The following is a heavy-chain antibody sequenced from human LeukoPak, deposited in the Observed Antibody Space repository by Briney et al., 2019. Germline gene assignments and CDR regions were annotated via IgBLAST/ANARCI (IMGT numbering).Heavy chain of an antibody. CDR2: ISYDGSNK. CDR3: AKGLSGSPPPY. Sequence: GGSLRLSCAASRFTFSRYGMHWVRQAPGKGLEWVAAISYDGSNKYYVDSVKGRFTISRDNSKNTLYLQMNSLRAEDTAVYYCAKGLSGSPPPYWGQGTLVTVSS. CDR1: RFTFSRYG. D-gene: IGHD3-10*01. V-gene: IGHV3-30*18. J-gene: IGHJ4*02.